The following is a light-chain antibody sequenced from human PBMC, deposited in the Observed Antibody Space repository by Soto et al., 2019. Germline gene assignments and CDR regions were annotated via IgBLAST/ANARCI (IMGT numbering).Light chain of an antibody. Sequence: QSVLTQPPSVSGTPGQRVTISCSGSSSNIETNLVHWYQHLPGASPRLLIYTSDQRPSGVPDRFSASKPGTSASLAISGLRSEDEADYYCTATDDRLTGPVFGGGTKVTVL. CDR3: TATDDRLTGPV. V-gene: IGLV1-47*02. J-gene: IGLJ2*01. CDR2: TSD. CDR1: SSNIETNL.